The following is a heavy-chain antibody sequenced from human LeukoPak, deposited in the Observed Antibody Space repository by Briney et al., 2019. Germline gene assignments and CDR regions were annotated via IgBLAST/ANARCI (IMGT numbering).Heavy chain of an antibody. D-gene: IGHD5-18*01. V-gene: IGHV1-69*05. Sequence: ASVKVSCKASGGTFSSYAISWVRQAPGQGLEWMGGIIPIFGTANYAQKFQGRVTITTDESTSTAYMELSSLRSEDTAVYYCARDSPDTAMPHFDYWGQGTLVTVSS. CDR3: ARDSPDTAMPHFDY. CDR1: GGTFSSYA. CDR2: IIPIFGTA. J-gene: IGHJ4*02.